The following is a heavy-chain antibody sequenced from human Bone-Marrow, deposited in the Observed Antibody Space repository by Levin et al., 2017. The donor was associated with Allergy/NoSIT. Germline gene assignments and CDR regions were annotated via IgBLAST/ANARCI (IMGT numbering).Heavy chain of an antibody. CDR2: ISYDGSNK. CDR3: AKIPYYGSGSYYDY. Sequence: GGSLRLSCAASGFTFSSYGMHWVRQAPGKGLEWVAVISYDGSNKYYADSVKGRFTISRDNSKNTLYLQMNSLRAEDTAVYYCAKIPYYGSGSYYDYWGQGTLVTVSS. CDR1: GFTFSSYG. J-gene: IGHJ4*02. D-gene: IGHD3-10*01. V-gene: IGHV3-30*18.